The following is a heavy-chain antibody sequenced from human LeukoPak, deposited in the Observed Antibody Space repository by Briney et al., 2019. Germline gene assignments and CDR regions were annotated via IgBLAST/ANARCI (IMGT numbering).Heavy chain of an antibody. Sequence: GGSLRLSCAASGFTFSSFWMSWVRQAPGKGLEWVANVRQDGSETYYVDSVKGRFTISRDNAKTSLYLQMNSLRAEDTAVYYCARDLSGIAGYTYGRGIDYWGQGTLVTVSS. D-gene: IGHD5-18*01. V-gene: IGHV3-7*01. CDR2: VRQDGSET. J-gene: IGHJ4*02. CDR3: ARDLSGIAGYTYGRGIDY. CDR1: GFTFSSFW.